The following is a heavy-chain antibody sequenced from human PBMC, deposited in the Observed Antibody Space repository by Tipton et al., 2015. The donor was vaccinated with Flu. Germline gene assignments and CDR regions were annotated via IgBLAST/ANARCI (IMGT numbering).Heavy chain of an antibody. CDR2: IYYSGSS. V-gene: IGHV4-61*01. J-gene: IGHJ4*02. CDR3: ARETRYCGGDCYNEETFDY. D-gene: IGHD2-21*02. CDR1: GGSVSSGSYY. Sequence: TLSLTCTVSGGSVSSGSYYWSWIRQPPGKGLEWIGYIYYSGSSNYNPSLKSRVTISVDTSKNQFSLKLSSVTAADTAVYYCARETRYCGGDCYNEETFDYWGQGTLVPVSS.